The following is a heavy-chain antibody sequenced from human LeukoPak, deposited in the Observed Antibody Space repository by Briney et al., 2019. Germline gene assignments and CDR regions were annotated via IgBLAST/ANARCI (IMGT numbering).Heavy chain of an antibody. V-gene: IGHV4-31*03. CDR1: GDSISSGYY. D-gene: IGHD2-2*01. CDR2: IFYSGDT. J-gene: IGHJ4*02. Sequence: SETLSLTCTVSGDSISSGYYWSWIRQHPGKGLEWIGYIFYSGDTYYNPSLKSRVTISVDTSKNQFSLKLRSVTAADTAVYYCARDTSSLSKYYFDYWGQGSLVTVSS. CDR3: ARDTSSLSKYYFDY.